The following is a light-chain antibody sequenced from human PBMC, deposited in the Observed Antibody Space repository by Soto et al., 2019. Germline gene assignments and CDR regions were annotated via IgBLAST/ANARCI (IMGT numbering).Light chain of an antibody. V-gene: IGKV1-5*01. Sequence: DIQMTQSPSTLSASVGDRVTITCRASQTISSWLAWYQQKPGKAPKLLISDASTLESGVPSRFSGRRSGTEFTLTIAGLQPEDFATYYCQQYESYSPLTFGGGTKVDIK. CDR2: DAS. CDR1: QTISSW. CDR3: QQYESYSPLT. J-gene: IGKJ4*01.